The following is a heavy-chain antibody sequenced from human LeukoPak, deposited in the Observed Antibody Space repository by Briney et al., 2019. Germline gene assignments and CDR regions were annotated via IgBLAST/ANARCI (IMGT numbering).Heavy chain of an antibody. CDR2: IYYSGST. J-gene: IGHJ4*02. CDR3: ARGGGDGSYHFDY. CDR1: GGSISSGDYY. D-gene: IGHD1-26*01. Sequence: SETLSLTCTVSGGSISSGDYYWSWIRQPPGKGLEWIGYIYYSGSTYYNPSLKSRVTISVDTSKNQFSLKLSSVTAADTAVYYCARGGGDGSYHFDYWGQGTLVTVSS. V-gene: IGHV4-30-4*01.